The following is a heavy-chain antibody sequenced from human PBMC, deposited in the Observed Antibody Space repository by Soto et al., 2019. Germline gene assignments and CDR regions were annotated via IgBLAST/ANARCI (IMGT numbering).Heavy chain of an antibody. Sequence: SETLSLTCTVSGGSISSYYWSWIRQPPGKGLEWIGYIYYSGSTNYNPSLKSRVTISVDTSKNQFSLKLSSVTAADTAVYYCARLSWNYGFLWGQGTLVTVSS. CDR1: GGSISSYY. D-gene: IGHD1-7*01. J-gene: IGHJ4*02. CDR3: ARLSWNYGFL. V-gene: IGHV4-59*01. CDR2: IYYSGST.